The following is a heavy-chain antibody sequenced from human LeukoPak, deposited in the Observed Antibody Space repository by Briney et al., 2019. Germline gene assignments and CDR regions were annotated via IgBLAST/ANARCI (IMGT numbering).Heavy chain of an antibody. Sequence: PSETLSLTCTVSGGSISSSGYYWGWIRQPPGKGLEWIGSIYYSGSTYYNPSLKSRVTISVDTSKNQFSLKLSSVTAADTAVYYCARQAHYYATSGYFDYWGQGTLVTVSS. D-gene: IGHD3-10*01. CDR1: GGSISSSGYY. J-gene: IGHJ4*02. CDR3: ARQAHYYATSGYFDY. CDR2: IYYSGST. V-gene: IGHV4-39*01.